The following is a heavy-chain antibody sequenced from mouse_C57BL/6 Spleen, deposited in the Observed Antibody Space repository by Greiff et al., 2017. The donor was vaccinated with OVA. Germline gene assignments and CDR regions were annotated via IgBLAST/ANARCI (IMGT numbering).Heavy chain of an antibody. J-gene: IGHJ4*01. CDR3: AKAYDYYAMDY. Sequence: VKLVESGPGLVAPSQSLSITCTVSGFSLTSYGVSWVRQPPGKGLEWVGVIWGDGSTNYHSALISGLRIIKDNSKIQVFLKLNSLQTDDTATYYCAKAYDYYAMDYWGQGTSVTVSS. CDR1: GFSLTSYG. CDR2: IWGDGST. V-gene: IGHV2-3*01.